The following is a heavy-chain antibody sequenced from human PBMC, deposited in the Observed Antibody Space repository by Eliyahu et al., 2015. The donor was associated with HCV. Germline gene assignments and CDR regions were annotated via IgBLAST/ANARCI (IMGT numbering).Heavy chain of an antibody. CDR2: IHYSGST. CDR3: ASGGGGIAVAGTGGWFDP. Sequence: QVQLQESGPGLVKPSETLSLTCIVSGGSITTYYXSWIRXPPGKGLEWIGDIHYSGSTNYNPPLKSRVTISLDTSKNQFSLNLTSVTAADTAVYYCASGGGGIAVAGTGGWFDPWGQGTLVTVSS. V-gene: IGHV4-59*01. CDR1: GGSITTYY. D-gene: IGHD6-19*01. J-gene: IGHJ5*02.